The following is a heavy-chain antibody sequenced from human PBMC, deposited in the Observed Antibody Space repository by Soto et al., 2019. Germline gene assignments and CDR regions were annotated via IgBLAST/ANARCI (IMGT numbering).Heavy chain of an antibody. CDR1: GFTFSGHY. J-gene: IGHJ4*02. Sequence: PGGSLRLSCEGSGFTFSGHYMDWVRQAPGKGLEWLGRIRNKPNGHTTAYAASVKGRFTISRDDLKNLVYLQMNSLKSEDTALYYCSTTVITAPLFEYWGQGTLVAVSS. CDR2: IRNKPNGHTT. CDR3: STTVITAPLFEY. V-gene: IGHV3-72*01. D-gene: IGHD2-21*02.